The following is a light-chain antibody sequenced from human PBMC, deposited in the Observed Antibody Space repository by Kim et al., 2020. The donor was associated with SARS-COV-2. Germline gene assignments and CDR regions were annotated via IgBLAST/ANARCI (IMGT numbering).Light chain of an antibody. CDR1: SIDVCGYNY. CDR3: SSYAGSNNVV. Sequence: GQSVTIACPRTSIDVCGYNYSLWDQQHPGTAPKLMIYDVSKRPSGVPDPFSGSKSGNTASLTVSGPRAEDEADYDCSSYAGSNNVVFGGGTQLTVL. J-gene: IGLJ2*01. V-gene: IGLV2-8*01. CDR2: DVS.